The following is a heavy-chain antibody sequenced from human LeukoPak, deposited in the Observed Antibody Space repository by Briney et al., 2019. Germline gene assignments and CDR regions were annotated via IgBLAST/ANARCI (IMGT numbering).Heavy chain of an antibody. D-gene: IGHD3-3*01. Sequence: GGSLRLSCAASGFTFTSYWTHWVRQAPGKGLVWVSRIKSDGTTTNYADSVQGRFTISRDNTKNTVYLQMNGLRAEDTAVYYCARGMFGGYCTDYWGQGTLVTVSS. CDR2: IKSDGTTT. CDR3: ARGMFGGYCTDY. V-gene: IGHV3-74*01. CDR1: GFTFTSYW. J-gene: IGHJ4*02.